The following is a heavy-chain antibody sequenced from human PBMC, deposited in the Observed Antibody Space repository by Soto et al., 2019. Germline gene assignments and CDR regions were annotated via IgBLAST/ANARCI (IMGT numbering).Heavy chain of an antibody. CDR2: ISTYNGNT. D-gene: IGHD5-12*01. CDR1: GYTFITYG. J-gene: IGHJ4*02. CDR3: ARDKNGYTSLDF. Sequence: QVQLVQSGAEVEKPGASVKVSCKASGYTFITYGIFWVRQAPGQGLEWMGWISTYNGNTNYAQKYQGRVTMTTDTTTSTAYMELRSLISDDTAVYYCARDKNGYTSLDFWGQGTLVTVSS. V-gene: IGHV1-18*01.